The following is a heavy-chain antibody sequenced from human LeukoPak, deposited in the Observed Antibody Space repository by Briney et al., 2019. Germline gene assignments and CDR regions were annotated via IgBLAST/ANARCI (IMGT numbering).Heavy chain of an antibody. D-gene: IGHD5-24*01. CDR2: INHSGST. CDR3: ARGRDGYNFLNRGEYYYFDY. J-gene: IGHJ4*02. CDR1: GGSFSGYY. V-gene: IGHV4-34*01. Sequence: SETLSLTCAVYGGSFSGYYWSWIRQPPGKGLEWTGEINHSGSTNYNPSLKSRVTISVDTSKNQFSLKLSSVTAADTAVYYCARGRDGYNFLNRGEYYYFDYWGQGTLVTVSS.